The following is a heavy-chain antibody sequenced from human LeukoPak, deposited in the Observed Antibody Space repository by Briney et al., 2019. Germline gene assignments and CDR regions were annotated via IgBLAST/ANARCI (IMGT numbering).Heavy chain of an antibody. J-gene: IGHJ4*02. CDR1: GFTFSSYG. Sequence: GGSLRLSCAASGFTFSSYGMNWVRQAPGKGLEWVSYISSSGDSIYYTDSVRGRFTISRDNAKNSLYPQMNGLRAEDTAVYYCLRDEVGATTEFDYWGQGTLVTVAS. V-gene: IGHV3-48*04. CDR2: ISSSGDSI. D-gene: IGHD1-26*01. CDR3: LRDEVGATTEFDY.